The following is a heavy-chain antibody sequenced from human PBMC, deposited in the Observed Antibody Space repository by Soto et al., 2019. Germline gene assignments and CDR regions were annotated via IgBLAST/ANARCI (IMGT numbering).Heavy chain of an antibody. CDR2: ISGSGGST. V-gene: IGHV3-23*01. CDR3: AKDLTNYYDSSGYYYSGDY. J-gene: IGHJ4*02. Sequence: GGSLRLSXAASGFTFSSYAMSWVRQAPGKGLEWVSAISGSGGSTYYADSVKGRFTISRDNSKNTLYLQMNSLRAEDTAVYYCAKDLTNYYDSSGYYYSGDYWGQGTLVTVSS. CDR1: GFTFSSYA. D-gene: IGHD3-22*01.